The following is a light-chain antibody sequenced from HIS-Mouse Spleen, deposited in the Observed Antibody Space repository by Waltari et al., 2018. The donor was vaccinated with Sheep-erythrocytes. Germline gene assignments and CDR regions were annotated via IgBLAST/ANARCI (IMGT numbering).Light chain of an antibody. CDR1: SRDVRGYTY. V-gene: IGLV2-11*01. J-gene: IGLJ1*01. CDR2: DVS. Sequence: QSALTQPRSVSGSPGQSVTISCTGTSRDVRGYTYVSWYQQHPGKAPKLMIYDVSKRPSGVPDRFSGSKSGNPASLTISGLQAEDEADYYCCSYAGSYNHVFATGTKVTVL. CDR3: CSYAGSYNHV.